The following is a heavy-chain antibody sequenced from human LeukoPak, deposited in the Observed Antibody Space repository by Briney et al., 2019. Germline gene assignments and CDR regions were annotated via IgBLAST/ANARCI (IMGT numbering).Heavy chain of an antibody. D-gene: IGHD2-15*01. Sequence: ASVKVSCKASGYTFTGYYMHWVRQAPGQGLEWLGWINPNSGGTNYAQKFQGWVTMTRDTCISTAYVELSRLRSDDTGVYYCARDIGYCSGGSCFNDAFDIWGQGTMVTVSS. J-gene: IGHJ3*02. CDR2: INPNSGGT. CDR3: ARDIGYCSGGSCFNDAFDI. CDR1: GYTFTGYY. V-gene: IGHV1-2*04.